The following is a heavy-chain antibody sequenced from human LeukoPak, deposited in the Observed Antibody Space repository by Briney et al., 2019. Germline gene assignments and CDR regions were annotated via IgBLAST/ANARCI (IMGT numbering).Heavy chain of an antibody. CDR2: ISSSYSPM. J-gene: IGHJ4*02. CDR3: ARDNPWEMVRGVIDY. CDR1: GFTFSNFA. Sequence: PGGSLRLTCAASGFTFSNFAMNWVRQAPGKGLEWISYISSSYSPMYYADSVKGRFTVSRDNARNSLYLQMNSLRAEDTAVYYCARDNPWEMVRGVIDYWGQGTLITVSS. V-gene: IGHV3-48*01. D-gene: IGHD3-10*01.